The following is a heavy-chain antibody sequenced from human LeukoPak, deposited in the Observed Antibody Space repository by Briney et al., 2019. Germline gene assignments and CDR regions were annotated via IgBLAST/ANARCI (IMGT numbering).Heavy chain of an antibody. CDR2: ISAYNGNT. CDR1: GYTFTSYG. D-gene: IGHD3-10*01. V-gene: IGHV1-18*01. J-gene: IGHJ5*02. Sequence: ASVKVSCKASGYTFTSYGISWVRQAPGQGLEWMGWISAYNGNTNYAQKLQGRVTMTTDTSTSTAYMELRSLRSDDTAVYYCARERALLWFGELSRGVDPWGQGTLVTVSS. CDR3: ARERALLWFGELSRGVDP.